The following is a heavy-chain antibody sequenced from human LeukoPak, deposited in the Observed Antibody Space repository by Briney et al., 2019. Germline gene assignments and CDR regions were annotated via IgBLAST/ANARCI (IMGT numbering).Heavy chain of an antibody. CDR3: ARQAYSSNLGWFDP. CDR1: GGSISSSTYY. D-gene: IGHD6-13*01. CDR2: IYNSGST. J-gene: IGHJ5*02. Sequence: SETLSLTCSVSGGSISSSTYYWGWIRQPPGRGLEWIGNIYNSGSTYYNPSLKSRVTISVDTSKNQFSLKLSSVTAADTAVYYCARQAYSSNLGWFDPWGQGTLVTVSS. V-gene: IGHV4-39*01.